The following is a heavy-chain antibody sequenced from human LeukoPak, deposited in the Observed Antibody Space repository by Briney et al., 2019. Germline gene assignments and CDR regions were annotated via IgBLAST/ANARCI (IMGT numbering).Heavy chain of an antibody. CDR3: AKTNTWDAFDI. V-gene: IGHV3-23*01. CDR2: VSGSGGST. D-gene: IGHD2-2*02. Sequence: GGSLRLSCAASGFTFSSYAMSWVRQTPGKGLEWVSAVSGSGGSTYYADSVKGRFTISRDNPKNTLYLQMNSLRAEDTAVYYCAKTNTWDAFDIWGQGTMVTVSS. J-gene: IGHJ3*02. CDR1: GFTFSSYA.